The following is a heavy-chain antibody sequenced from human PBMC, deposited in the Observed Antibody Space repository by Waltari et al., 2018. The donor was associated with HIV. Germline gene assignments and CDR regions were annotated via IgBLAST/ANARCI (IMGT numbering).Heavy chain of an antibody. CDR2: ISSDGNED. J-gene: IGHJ3*01. CDR1: KFIFGNYW. Sequence: VQLVESGGGLVQPGGSLTLSCTASKFIFGNYWMTWVRQAPGKVLDGVAEISSDGNEDFYSDSLKGRFVISRDNVKNSRFLQLSHLRVDDTAVYYCARGAVYSSGPYDAFDVWGQGTLVTVSS. CDR3: ARGAVYSSGPYDAFDV. D-gene: IGHD6-19*01. V-gene: IGHV3-7*04.